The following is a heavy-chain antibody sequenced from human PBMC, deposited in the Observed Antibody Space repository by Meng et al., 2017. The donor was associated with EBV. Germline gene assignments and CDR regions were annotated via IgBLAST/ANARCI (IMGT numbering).Heavy chain of an antibody. V-gene: IGHV4-61*01. D-gene: IGHD2-2*01. CDR2: IYDGGTT. CDR1: GASVSGGTFH. Sequence: QVQLPESGPGLGKPSETLSLTCTVSGASVSGGTFHWSWIRQPPGKELQWIGYIYDGGTTIYNPSLKSRVTIFLDTSRNQFSLGLRSVTTADTAVYYCAKSSSSTPGVVDSWGQGTLVTVSS. J-gene: IGHJ4*02. CDR3: AKSSSSTPGVVDS.